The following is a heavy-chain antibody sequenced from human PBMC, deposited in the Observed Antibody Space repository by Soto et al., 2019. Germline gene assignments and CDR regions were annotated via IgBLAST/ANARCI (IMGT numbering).Heavy chain of an antibody. CDR1: GYTFTSYD. CDR3: ARVDEFGEPYFDY. Sequence: GASVKVSCKASGYTFTSYDINWVRQATGQGLEWMGWMNPNSGNTGYAQKFQGRVTMTRNTSISTAYMQLSSLRSEDTAVYYCARVDEFGEPYFDYWGQGTLVTVSS. CDR2: MNPNSGNT. J-gene: IGHJ4*02. V-gene: IGHV1-8*01. D-gene: IGHD3-10*01.